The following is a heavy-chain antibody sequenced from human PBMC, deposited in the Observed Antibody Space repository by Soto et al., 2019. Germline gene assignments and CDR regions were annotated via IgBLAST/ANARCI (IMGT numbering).Heavy chain of an antibody. CDR2: ITPSSGST. Sequence: ASVKVSCKASGYTFTTYYMHWLRQARGQGLEWMGIITPSSGSTRYEQKFQDRVTMTRDTSTSTVYMELGSLRSEDTAVYYCARAVSTKPAPIDYWGQGTLVPVSS. V-gene: IGHV1-46*01. J-gene: IGHJ4*02. CDR1: GYTFTTYY. CDR3: ARAVSTKPAPIDY. D-gene: IGHD4-17*01.